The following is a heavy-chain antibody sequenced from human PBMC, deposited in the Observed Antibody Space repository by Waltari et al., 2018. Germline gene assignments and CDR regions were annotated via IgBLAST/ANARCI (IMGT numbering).Heavy chain of an antibody. Sequence: QVQLQQWGAGLLKPSETLSLTCAVYGGSFSGYYWSWIRQPPGKGLEWIGEINHSGSTNDNPALKSRVTISVDTSKNQFSLKLSSVTAADTAVYYCARASPRIQLWFRPLGYFDYWGQGTLVTVSS. V-gene: IGHV4-34*01. CDR1: GGSFSGYY. CDR2: INHSGST. J-gene: IGHJ4*02. D-gene: IGHD5-18*01. CDR3: ARASPRIQLWFRPLGYFDY.